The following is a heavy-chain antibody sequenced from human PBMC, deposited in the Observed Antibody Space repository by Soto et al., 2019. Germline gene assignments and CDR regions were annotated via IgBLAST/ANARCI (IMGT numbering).Heavy chain of an antibody. CDR1: GFSLTKTEMG. CDR2: IYWDDDK. Sequence: QITLTESGPTLVKPTQTLTLTCTFSGFSLTKTEMGVAWIRQPPGEALEWLALIYWDDDKRYNPSLRNRCTISKDTSKSQVVLEMTDVDPVDTATYFCAHTHIGLRQPLVFDPWGQGTLVTVSS. D-gene: IGHD2-21*01. CDR3: AHTHIGLRQPLVFDP. V-gene: IGHV2-5*02. J-gene: IGHJ5*02.